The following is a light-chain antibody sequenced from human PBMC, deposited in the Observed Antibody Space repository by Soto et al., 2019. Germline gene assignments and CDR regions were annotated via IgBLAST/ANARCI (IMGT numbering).Light chain of an antibody. CDR3: QQTSSTPYS. CDR2: GAS. Sequence: DIQMTQSPSSLPASVGDRVTITCRASQGITKDLGWYQQKPGKAPKRLIYGASRLQSGVTSRFSGSGSGADFTLTISSLQPEDFATYSCQQTSSTPYSFGQGTKVDIK. CDR1: QGITKD. V-gene: IGKV1-39*01. J-gene: IGKJ2*03.